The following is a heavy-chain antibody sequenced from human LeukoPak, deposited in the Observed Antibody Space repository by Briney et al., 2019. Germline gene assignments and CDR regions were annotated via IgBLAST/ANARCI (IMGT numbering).Heavy chain of an antibody. CDR1: GYTVTELS. V-gene: IGHV1-24*01. D-gene: IGHD3-3*01. CDR2: FDPEDGET. Sequence: ASVKVSCKVSGYTVTELSMHWVRQAPGKGVEWRGGFDPEDGETLYAQKFQGRVTMTEDTSTDTAYMELSSLRSEDTAVYYCATEGRSGVLEWLKGPFDYWGQGTLVTVSS. CDR3: ATEGRSGVLEWLKGPFDY. J-gene: IGHJ4*02.